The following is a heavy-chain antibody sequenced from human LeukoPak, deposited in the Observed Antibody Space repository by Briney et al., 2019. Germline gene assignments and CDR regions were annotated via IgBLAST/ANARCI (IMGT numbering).Heavy chain of an antibody. D-gene: IGHD3/OR15-3a*01. V-gene: IGHV3-23*01. Sequence: GGSLTLSCAASGFTFSSFEMNWVRQAPGKGLEWVSGISPSGDITYYGDSVMGRFTISRDNRKSTVSLQMNSLRAEDTALYYCVRDLDWGAFDVWGQGTMVTVSS. CDR2: ISPSGDIT. J-gene: IGHJ3*01. CDR1: GFTFSSFE. CDR3: VRDLDWGAFDV.